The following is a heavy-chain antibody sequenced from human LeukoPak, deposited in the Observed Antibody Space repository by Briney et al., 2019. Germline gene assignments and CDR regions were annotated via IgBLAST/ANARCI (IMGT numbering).Heavy chain of an antibody. D-gene: IGHD6-13*01. CDR2: IYSGGST. Sequence: GGSLRLSCAASGFTFSIYGMNWVRQAPGKGLEWVSVIYSGGSTYYADSVKGRFTISRDNSKNTLYLQMNSLRGEDTAVYYCAGGPKKQLIWGRASNGFDPWGQGTLVTVSS. J-gene: IGHJ5*02. V-gene: IGHV3-66*01. CDR3: AGGPKKQLIWGRASNGFDP. CDR1: GFTFSIYG.